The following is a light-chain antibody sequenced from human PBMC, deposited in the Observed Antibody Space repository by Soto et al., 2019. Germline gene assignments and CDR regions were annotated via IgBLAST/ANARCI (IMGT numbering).Light chain of an antibody. CDR3: QQYGSQGT. CDR1: QSVSSNY. J-gene: IGKJ1*01. V-gene: IGKV3-20*01. CDR2: GAS. Sequence: EIVLTQSPGTLSLSPGERATLSCRASQSVSSNYLAWYQQQPGQAPRLLIYGASSRATDIPDRFSGSGSGTDFTLTISRLEPEDFAVYYCQQYGSQGTFGQGTKVEIK.